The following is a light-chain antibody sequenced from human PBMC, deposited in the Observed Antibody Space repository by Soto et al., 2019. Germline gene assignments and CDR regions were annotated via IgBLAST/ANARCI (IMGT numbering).Light chain of an antibody. CDR2: AAS. CDR3: QQSYSTPIT. J-gene: IGKJ5*01. V-gene: IGKV1-39*01. CDR1: QIISGY. Sequence: DIQMTQSPSSLSASVGDRVTITCRASQIISGYLNWYQQKPGKAPNLLIYAASSLQSGVPSRFSGSGSGTDFTLTINSLHPEDFATYYCQQSYSTPITLGQGTRLEIK.